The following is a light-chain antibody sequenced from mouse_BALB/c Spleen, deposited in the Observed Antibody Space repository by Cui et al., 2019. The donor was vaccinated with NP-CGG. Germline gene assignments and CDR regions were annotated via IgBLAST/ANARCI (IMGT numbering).Light chain of an antibody. V-gene: IGLV1*01. CDR2: GTN. Sequence: QAVVTQESALTTSPGETVTLTCRSNTGGVTHNNYANWVQEKPDHLFTGLIGGTNNRAPGVPARFSGSLIGDKAALTITGAQTEDEAIYFCALWYSNHWVFGGGTKLTVL. CDR1: TGGVTHNNY. CDR3: ALWYSNHWV. J-gene: IGLJ1*01.